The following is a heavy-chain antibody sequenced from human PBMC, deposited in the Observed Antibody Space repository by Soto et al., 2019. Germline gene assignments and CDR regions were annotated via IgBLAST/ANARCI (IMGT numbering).Heavy chain of an antibody. CDR1: GFTFSSYT. V-gene: IGHV3-21*01. J-gene: IGHJ4*02. D-gene: IGHD3-10*01. CDR3: ARHLGSGIYYILDY. CDR2: ISSHNDYI. Sequence: GGSLRLSCVASGFTFSSYTRNWVRQAPGKGLEWVSSISSHNDYIYYADSVKGRFTISRDNAKNSLYLQMNSLSLEDTAVYYCARHLGSGIYYILDYWGQGTLVTVSS.